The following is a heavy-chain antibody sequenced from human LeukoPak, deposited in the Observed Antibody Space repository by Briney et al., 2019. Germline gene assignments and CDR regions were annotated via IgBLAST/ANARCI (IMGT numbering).Heavy chain of an antibody. V-gene: IGHV4-59*01. CDR1: GGSISSYY. D-gene: IGHD2-15*01. J-gene: IGHJ1*01. Sequence: SEPLSHTCTVSGGSISSYYWSWIRQPPGKGLEWIGYIYYSGSTNYNPSLKSRVIISVDTSKNQFSLKLNSVTAADTAVYYCAQKAPYSPGYSQHWGQGTLVTVSS. CDR3: AQKAPYSPGYSQH. CDR2: IYYSGST.